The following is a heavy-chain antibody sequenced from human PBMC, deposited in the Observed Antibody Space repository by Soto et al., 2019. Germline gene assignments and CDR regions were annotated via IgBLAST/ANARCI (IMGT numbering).Heavy chain of an antibody. CDR3: ARDRYSSGYYGGMDV. V-gene: IGHV4-31*03. D-gene: IGHD3-22*01. CDR1: GGSISSGGYY. J-gene: IGHJ6*02. CDR2: IYYSGST. Sequence: SETLSLTCTVSGGSISSGGYYWSWIRQHPGKGLEWIGYIYYSGSTYYNPSLKSRVTISVDTSKNQFSLKLSSVTAADTAVYYCARDRYSSGYYGGMDVWGQGTTVTVSS.